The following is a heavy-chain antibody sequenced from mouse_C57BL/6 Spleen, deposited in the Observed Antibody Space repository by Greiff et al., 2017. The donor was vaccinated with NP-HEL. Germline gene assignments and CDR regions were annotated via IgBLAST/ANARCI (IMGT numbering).Heavy chain of an antibody. V-gene: IGHV1-80*01. D-gene: IGHD2-4*01. Sequence: QVQLQQSGAELVKPGASVKISCKASGYAFSSYWMNWVKQRPGKGLEWIGQIYPGDGDTNYNGKFKGKATLTADKSSSTAYMQLSSLTSEDSAVYFCARPGVYYDYDGGGYYAMDYWGQGTSVTVSS. CDR2: IYPGDGDT. CDR3: ARPGVYYDYDGGGYYAMDY. CDR1: GYAFSSYW. J-gene: IGHJ4*01.